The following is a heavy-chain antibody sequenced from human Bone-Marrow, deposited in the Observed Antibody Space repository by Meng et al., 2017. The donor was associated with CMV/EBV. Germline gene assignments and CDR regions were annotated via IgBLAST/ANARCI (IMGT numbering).Heavy chain of an antibody. J-gene: IGHJ5*02. Sequence: SVSSGIYYWSWIRQPPGKGLEWIGYIYYNGGTNYNPSLKTRVSILVDTSTTQFSLKLTSVTAADTAAYYCARWRRAWGGDIYDWFDPWGQGTLVTVSS. CDR1: SVSSGIYY. V-gene: IGHV4-61*01. CDR3: ARWRRAWGGDIYDWFDP. D-gene: IGHD5-18*01. CDR2: IYYNGGT.